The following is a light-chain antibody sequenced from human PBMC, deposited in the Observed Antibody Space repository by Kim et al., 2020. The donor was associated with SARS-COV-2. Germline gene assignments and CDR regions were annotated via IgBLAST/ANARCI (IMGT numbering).Light chain of an antibody. V-gene: IGKV3-15*01. J-gene: IGKJ2*01. CDR1: QSVSSN. Sequence: VYPGERATLSCRASQSVSSNLAWYQQKPGQAPRLLNYGASTRATGIPARFSGSGSGTEFTLTISSLQSEDFAVYYCQQYNNWPPYTFGQGTKLEIK. CDR3: QQYNNWPPYT. CDR2: GAS.